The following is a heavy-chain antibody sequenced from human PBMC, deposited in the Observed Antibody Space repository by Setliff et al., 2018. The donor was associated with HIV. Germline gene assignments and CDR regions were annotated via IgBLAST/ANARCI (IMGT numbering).Heavy chain of an antibody. CDR1: GGSISSVNYY. Sequence: SKTLSLTCNVSGGSISSVNYYWNWIRQPAGKGLEWIGRIYASGSPTYNSSLESRVTISVDTSKNHFSLRLNSVAAADTAVYFCARAPRYYRGWYIPEYFDNWGEGTLVTVSS. V-gene: IGHV4-61*02. CDR3: ARAPRYYRGWYIPEYFDN. D-gene: IGHD6-19*01. CDR2: IYASGSP. J-gene: IGHJ4*02.